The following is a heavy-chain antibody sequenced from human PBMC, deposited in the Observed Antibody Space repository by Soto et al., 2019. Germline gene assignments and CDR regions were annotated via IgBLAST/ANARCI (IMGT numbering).Heavy chain of an antibody. V-gene: IGHV3-30*04. J-gene: IGHJ6*02. CDR2: ISYNGGNR. Sequence: QVQLVESGGGVVQPGRSLRLSCAASGFTFSNYAMHWVRQAPGKGLECVAGISYNGGNRFYRDYVKGRFTLSRDRSKNTLHLRIDTMRSEDEAVYYCARGDREDTAVVLGFRPGADGVDVWAPGINVPVSS. CDR3: ARGDREDTAVVLGFRPGADGVDV. CDR1: GFTFSNYA. D-gene: IGHD2-15*01.